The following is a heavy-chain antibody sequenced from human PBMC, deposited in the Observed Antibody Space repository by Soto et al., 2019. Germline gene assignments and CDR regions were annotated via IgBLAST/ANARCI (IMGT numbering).Heavy chain of an antibody. Sequence: QVQLVQSGAEVKKPGASVKVSCKASGYTFTSYGISWVRQAPGQGLEWMGGISAYNGNTNYAQKLQGRVTMTTDTSTSTAYMELRSLRSDDTAVYYCARDLAIVVVVAATAGWFDPWGQGTLVTVSS. J-gene: IGHJ5*02. V-gene: IGHV1-18*01. CDR1: GYTFTSYG. CDR3: ARDLAIVVVVAATAGWFDP. D-gene: IGHD2-15*01. CDR2: ISAYNGNT.